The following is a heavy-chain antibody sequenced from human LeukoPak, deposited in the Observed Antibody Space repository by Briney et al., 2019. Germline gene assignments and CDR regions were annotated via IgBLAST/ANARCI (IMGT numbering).Heavy chain of an antibody. CDR1: GCTFSNYW. CDR3: ARAGGLGY. J-gene: IGHJ4*02. CDR2: LNADENSI. D-gene: IGHD3-10*01. V-gene: IGHV3-74*01. Sequence: GGSLRLSCAASGCTFSNYWMHWVRQAPGKGLVWVSRLNADENSITYADSVRGRFTISRDNAKNSLYLQMNSLRAEDTAVYYCARAGGLGYWGQGILVTVSS.